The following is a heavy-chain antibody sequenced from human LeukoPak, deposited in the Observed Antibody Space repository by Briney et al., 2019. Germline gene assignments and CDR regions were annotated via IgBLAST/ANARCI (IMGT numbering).Heavy chain of an antibody. CDR3: ARDPGIAAAGTVGYFDS. CDR2: INEDGSER. D-gene: IGHD6-13*01. J-gene: IGHJ4*02. V-gene: IGHV3-7*01. Sequence: GGSLRLSCVDSEFTFSRYWMHWVRQAPGKGLEWVANINEDGSERHYVDSVKGRFTISRDNAMNSLYLQMNSLRVEDTAVYYCARDPGIAAAGTVGYFDSWGQGILVTVSS. CDR1: EFTFSRYW.